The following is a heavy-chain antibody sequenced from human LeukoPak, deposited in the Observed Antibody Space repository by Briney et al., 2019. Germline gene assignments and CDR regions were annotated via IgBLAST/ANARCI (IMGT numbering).Heavy chain of an antibody. CDR2: IYYSGST. Sequence: SETLSLTCTVPGGSISSYYWSWIRQPPGKGLEWIGYIYYSGSTNYNPSLKSRVTISVDTSKNQFSLKLSSVTAADTAVYYCARDYSRDGYNMFDYWGQGTLVTVSS. CDR1: GGSISSYY. V-gene: IGHV4-59*01. J-gene: IGHJ4*02. CDR3: ARDYSRDGYNMFDY. D-gene: IGHD5-24*01.